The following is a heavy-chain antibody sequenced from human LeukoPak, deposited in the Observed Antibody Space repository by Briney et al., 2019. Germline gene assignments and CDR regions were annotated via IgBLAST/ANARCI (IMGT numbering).Heavy chain of an antibody. D-gene: IGHD3-10*01. CDR1: GYTFTSYG. Sequence: ASVKVSCKASGYTFTSYGISWVRQAPGQGLEWMGWINTNTGNPTYAQGFTGRFVFSLDTSVSTAYLQISSLKAEDTAVYYCAREPSPEYGSGNNWFDPWGQGTLVTVSS. V-gene: IGHV7-4-1*02. CDR3: AREPSPEYGSGNNWFDP. J-gene: IGHJ5*02. CDR2: INTNTGNP.